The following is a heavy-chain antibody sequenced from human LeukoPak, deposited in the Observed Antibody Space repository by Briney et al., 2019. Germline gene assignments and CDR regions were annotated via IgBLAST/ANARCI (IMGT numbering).Heavy chain of an antibody. V-gene: IGHV3-23*01. J-gene: IGHJ5*02. CDR3: ANPPNWFDP. CDR1: GFTFTIYG. CDR2: VGGDPRRT. Sequence: GGSLRLSCAASGFTFTIYGMNWVRQAPGKGLEWVSGVGGDPRRTYYADSVKGRFTISRDNSKNTLYLQMNSLRAEDTAVYYCANPPNWFDPWGQGTLVTVSS.